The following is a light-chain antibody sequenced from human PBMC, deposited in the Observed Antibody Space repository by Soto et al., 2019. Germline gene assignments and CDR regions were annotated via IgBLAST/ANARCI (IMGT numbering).Light chain of an antibody. CDR1: QSVLYIPTNKNY. J-gene: IGKJ1*01. CDR3: QQYNSYSWT. Sequence: DILMTQSPDSLAVSLGERATINCKSSQSVLYIPTNKNYLAWYQQKPGQPPKLLIYWASTRELGVPDRFSGSGSGTDFTLTISSLQAEDVATYYCQQYNSYSWTFGQGTKV. CDR2: WAS. V-gene: IGKV4-1*01.